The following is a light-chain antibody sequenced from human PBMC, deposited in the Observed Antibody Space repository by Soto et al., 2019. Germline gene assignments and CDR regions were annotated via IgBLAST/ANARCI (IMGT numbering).Light chain of an antibody. CDR3: SSFTSSNTWV. Sequence: QSALTQPPSVSGSPGQSVTISCTGTSSDVGSYNRVSWYQQPPGTAPKLIIYEVINRPSGVPDRFFGSKSGNTASLTISGLQAEDEADYYCSSFTSSNTWVFGGGTKVTVL. V-gene: IGLV2-18*02. CDR2: EVI. J-gene: IGLJ3*02. CDR1: SSDVGSYNR.